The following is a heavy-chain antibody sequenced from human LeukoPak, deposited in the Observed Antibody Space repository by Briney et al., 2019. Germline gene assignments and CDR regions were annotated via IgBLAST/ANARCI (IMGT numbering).Heavy chain of an antibody. J-gene: IGHJ5*02. CDR3: ARAQRTRKMVYPIITWFVP. D-gene: IGHD2-8*01. CDR2: ISDYNGNT. Sequence: ASVKVSCKASGYTFTTYGIGWVRQAPGQGLEWMGWISDYNGNTKSAQKFQGRVTMTTDTSTSTAYMELRSLRFDDTAVYYCARAQRTRKMVYPIITWFVPWGQGTLVTVSS. CDR1: GYTFTTYG. V-gene: IGHV1-18*01.